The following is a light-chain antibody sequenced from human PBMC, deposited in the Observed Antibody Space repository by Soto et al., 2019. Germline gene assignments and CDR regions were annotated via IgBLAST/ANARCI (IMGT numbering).Light chain of an antibody. V-gene: IGKV1-39*01. J-gene: IGKJ1*01. CDR1: QSISSY. CDR2: AAS. Sequence: DIQMTQSPSSLSGSVGDRVTITCRASQSISSYLNWYQQKPGKAPKLLIYAASSLQSGVPSRFSGSGSETDFTLTISSLQPEDFATYYCQQSYSTPRTFGQGTKVDI. CDR3: QQSYSTPRT.